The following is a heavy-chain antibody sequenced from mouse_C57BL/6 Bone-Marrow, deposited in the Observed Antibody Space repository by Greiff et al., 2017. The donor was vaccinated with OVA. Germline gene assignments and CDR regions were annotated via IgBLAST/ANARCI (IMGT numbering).Heavy chain of an antibody. CDR3: ARSNYCGSSYDWFAY. V-gene: IGHV1-75*01. Sequence: QVQLQQSGPELVKPGASVKISCKASGYTFTDYYINWVKQRPGQGLEWIGWIFPGSGSTYYNEKFKGKATLTVSKSSSTAYMLLCSLTSEDSAVYYCARSNYCGSSYDWFAYWGQGTLVTVSA. CDR1: GYTFTDYY. J-gene: IGHJ3*01. D-gene: IGHD1-1*01. CDR2: IFPGSGST.